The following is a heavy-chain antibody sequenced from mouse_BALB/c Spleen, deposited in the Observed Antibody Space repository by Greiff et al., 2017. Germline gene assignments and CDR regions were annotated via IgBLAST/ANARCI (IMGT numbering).Heavy chain of an antibody. V-gene: IGHV5-6-3*01. CDR2: INSNGGST. Sequence: EVKLVESGGGLVQPGGSLKLSCAASGFTFSSYGMSWVRQTPDKRLELVATINSNGGSTYYPDSVKGRFTISRDNAKNTLYLQMSSLKSEDTAMYYCARDLVPYDYASHAYWGQGTLVTVSA. D-gene: IGHD2-4*01. CDR1: GFTFSSYG. J-gene: IGHJ3*01. CDR3: ARDLVPYDYASHAY.